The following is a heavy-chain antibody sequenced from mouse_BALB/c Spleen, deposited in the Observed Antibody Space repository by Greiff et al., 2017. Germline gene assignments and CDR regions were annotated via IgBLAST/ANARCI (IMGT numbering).Heavy chain of an antibody. CDR1: GYTFTSYV. J-gene: IGHJ3*01. Sequence: VQLQQSGPELVKPGASVKMSCKASGYTFTSYVMHWVKQKPGQGLEWIGYINPYNDGTNYNEKFKGKATLTSDKSSSTAYMELSSLTSEDSAVYYCAAPGWFAYWGQGTLVTVSA. CDR2: INPYNDGT. V-gene: IGHV1-14*01. CDR3: AAPGWFAY.